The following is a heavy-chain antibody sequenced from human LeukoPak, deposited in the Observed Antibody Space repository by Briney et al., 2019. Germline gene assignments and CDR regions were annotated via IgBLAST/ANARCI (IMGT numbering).Heavy chain of an antibody. D-gene: IGHD3-22*01. V-gene: IGHV3-23*01. CDR1: GFTFSSYA. J-gene: IGHJ4*02. Sequence: GSLRHSCAASGFTFSSYAMSWVRQAPGKGQEWVSGISGSGGSTYYADSVKGRFTISRDNSQNTLYLQMNSLRAADTALYYCAKPKYYDSSAFKAYYFDYWGQGALVTVSS. CDR3: AKPKYYDSSAFKAYYFDY. CDR2: ISGSGGST.